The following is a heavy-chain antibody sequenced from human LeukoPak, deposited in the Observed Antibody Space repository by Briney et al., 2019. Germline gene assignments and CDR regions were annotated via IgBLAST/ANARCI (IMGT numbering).Heavy chain of an antibody. J-gene: IGHJ2*01. Sequence: PGRSLRLSCAASGFTFSSYGMHWVRQAPGKGLEWVAVIWYDGSNKYYAASVKGRFTISRDNSKNTLYLQMNSLRAEDTAVYYCARDYLDWYFDLWGRGTLVTVSS. CDR1: GFTFSSYG. CDR3: ARDYLDWYFDL. CDR2: IWYDGSNK. V-gene: IGHV3-33*01.